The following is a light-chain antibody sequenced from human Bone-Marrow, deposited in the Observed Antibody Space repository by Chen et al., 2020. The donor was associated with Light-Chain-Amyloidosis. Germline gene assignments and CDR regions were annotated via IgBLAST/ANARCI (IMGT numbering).Light chain of an antibody. Sequence: QSALTQPASVSGSPGQSITISCTGTSSDVGGDNHVSWYQQHPDKAPKLMIYEVTNRPPWFPDHFSGSKSDNTASLPISGIQTEDDADYFCSSYTITHYRVFGTGTVFTGL. CDR2: EVT. V-gene: IGLV2-14*01. J-gene: IGLJ1*01. CDR1: SSDVGGDNH. CDR3: SSYTITHYRV.